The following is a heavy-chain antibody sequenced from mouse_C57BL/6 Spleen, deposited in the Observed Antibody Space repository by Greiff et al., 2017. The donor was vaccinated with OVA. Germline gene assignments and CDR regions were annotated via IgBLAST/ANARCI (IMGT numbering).Heavy chain of an antibody. V-gene: IGHV5-9-1*02. CDR2: ISSGGDYI. J-gene: IGHJ1*03. Sequence: EVKLVESGAGLVKPGGSLKLSCAASGFTFSSYAMSWVRQTPEKRLEWVAYISSGGDYIYYADTVKGRFTISRDNARNTLYLQMSSLKSEDTAMYYCTREDYYGSIRYFDVWGTGTTVTVSS. CDR3: TREDYYGSIRYFDV. D-gene: IGHD1-1*01. CDR1: GFTFSSYA.